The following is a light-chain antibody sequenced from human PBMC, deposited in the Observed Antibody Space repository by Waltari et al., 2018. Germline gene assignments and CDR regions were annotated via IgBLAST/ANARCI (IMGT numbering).Light chain of an antibody. J-gene: IGLJ1*01. V-gene: IGLV1-44*01. CDR1: SSTLGSNT. Sequence: QSVLTQPPSASGTPGQRVTLSCSGSSSTLGSNTVNWYQQLPGPAPKLLIYSNNQRPSGVPDRFSGSKSGTSASLAISGLQAEDEADYYCAAWDDSLNGLYVFGTGTKVTVL. CDR2: SNN. CDR3: AAWDDSLNGLYV.